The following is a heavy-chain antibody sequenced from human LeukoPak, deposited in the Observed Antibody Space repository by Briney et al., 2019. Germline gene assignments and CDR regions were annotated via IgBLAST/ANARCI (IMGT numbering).Heavy chain of an antibody. J-gene: IGHJ4*02. D-gene: IGHD4-17*01. CDR3: AKDRTVTTLDSFDY. CDR1: GFTFNSYA. Sequence: GGSLRLSCAASGFTFNSYAMSWVCQAPGKGLEWVSTISGSGGSTYDADSVKGRFTISRDNSKNTLYLQVNSLRAEDTAVYYCAKDRTVTTLDSFDYWGQGTLVTVSS. V-gene: IGHV3-23*01. CDR2: ISGSGGST.